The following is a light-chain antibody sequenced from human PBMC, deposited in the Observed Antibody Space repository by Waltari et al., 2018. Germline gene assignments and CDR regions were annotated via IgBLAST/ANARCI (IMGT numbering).Light chain of an antibody. J-gene: IGLJ3*02. Sequence: SPLTQPLSVSGSPRQSVTIPCPVTGSDVVDFNAVSWYPQPPGKAPKLVIFDVPKRPSGVPDRFSGSKSGTSASLTVSGLQAEDEADYYCCSYAGIWVFGGGTKLTVL. CDR2: DVP. V-gene: IGLV2-11*01. CDR3: CSYAGIWV. CDR1: GSDVVDFNA.